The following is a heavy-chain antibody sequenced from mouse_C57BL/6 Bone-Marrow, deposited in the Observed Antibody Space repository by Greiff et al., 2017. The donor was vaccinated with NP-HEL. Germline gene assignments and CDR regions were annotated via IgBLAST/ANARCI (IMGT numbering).Heavy chain of an antibody. D-gene: IGHD2-4*01. CDR2: IRSKSSNSAT. J-gene: IGHJ2*01. CDR1: GFTFNTYA. Sequence: DVKLVESGGGLVQPKGSLKLSCAASGFTFNTYAMHWVRQAPGKGLEWVARIRSKSSNSATYYADSVKDRFTISRDDSQSMLYLQMNNRKTEDTAMYYCVRDFYDYDGYYFDYWGQGTTLTVSS. V-gene: IGHV10-3*01. CDR3: VRDFYDYDGYYFDY.